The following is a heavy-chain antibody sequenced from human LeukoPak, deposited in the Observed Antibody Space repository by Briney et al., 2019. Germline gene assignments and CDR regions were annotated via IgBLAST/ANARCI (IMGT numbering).Heavy chain of an antibody. J-gene: IGHJ4*02. Sequence: SETLSLTCTVSGDSISNYYWSWIRQPPGKGLEWIGEINHSGSTNYNPSLKSRVTISVDTSKNQFSLKLSSVTAADTAVYYCARGSERHDFWSGYYQNYFDYWGQGTLVTVSS. D-gene: IGHD3-3*01. CDR2: INHSGST. V-gene: IGHV4-34*01. CDR3: ARGSERHDFWSGYYQNYFDY. CDR1: GDSISNYY.